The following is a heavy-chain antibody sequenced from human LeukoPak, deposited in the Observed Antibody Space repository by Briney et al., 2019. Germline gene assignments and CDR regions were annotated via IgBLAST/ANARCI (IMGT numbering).Heavy chain of an antibody. Sequence: SETLSLTCTVSGGSISSYYWSWIRQPAGKGLEWIGRIYTSGSTNYNPSLKSRVTMSVDTSKNQFSLKLTSVTAADTAVYYCASTSPRHGGFDIWGQGTMVTVSS. J-gene: IGHJ3*02. CDR1: GGSISSYY. CDR3: ASTSPRHGGFDI. D-gene: IGHD2-15*01. V-gene: IGHV4-4*07. CDR2: IYTSGST.